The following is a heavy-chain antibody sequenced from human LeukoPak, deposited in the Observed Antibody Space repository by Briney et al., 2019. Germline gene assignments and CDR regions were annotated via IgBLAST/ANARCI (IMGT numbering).Heavy chain of an antibody. D-gene: IGHD6-19*01. CDR1: GFIFNNYG. CDR3: AKGIYSSGWSYFDY. J-gene: IGHJ4*01. Sequence: GGSLRLSCAASGFIFNNYGLVWVRQAPGKGLEWVSAISNDGGGTTYADFVKGRFSVSRDNSKNTLYLQMNSLRAEDTAVYYCAKGIYSSGWSYFDYWGHGTLVTASS. V-gene: IGHV3-23*01. CDR2: ISNDGGGT.